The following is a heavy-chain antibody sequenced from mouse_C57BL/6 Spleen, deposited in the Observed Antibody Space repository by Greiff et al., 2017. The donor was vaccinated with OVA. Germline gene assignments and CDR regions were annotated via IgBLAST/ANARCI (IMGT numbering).Heavy chain of an antibody. D-gene: IGHD2-4*01. Sequence: QVQLQQPGAELVKPGASVKMSCKASGYTFTSYWITWVKQRPGQGLEWIGDIYPGSGSTNYNEKFKSKATLTVDTSSSTAYMQLSSLTSEDSAVYYCARSGTYDYDVYYFDYWGQGTTLTVSS. CDR2: IYPGSGST. CDR3: ARSGTYDYDVYYFDY. J-gene: IGHJ2*01. V-gene: IGHV1-55*01. CDR1: GYTFTSYW.